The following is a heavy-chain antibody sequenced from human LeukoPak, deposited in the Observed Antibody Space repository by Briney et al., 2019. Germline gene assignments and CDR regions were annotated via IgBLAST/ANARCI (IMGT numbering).Heavy chain of an antibody. CDR1: GFTFSSYA. D-gene: IGHD3-3*01. V-gene: IGHV3-23*01. Sequence: XSXRLSCAASGFTFSSYAMTWVRQAPGKGLEWVSGITTTGGSTYYTDSVKGRFAISRDNSKNTVYLQMNGLRADDTAVYYCAKDRRFLEWKDAFDVWGQGTMVTVSS. CDR2: ITTTGGST. CDR3: AKDRRFLEWKDAFDV. J-gene: IGHJ3*01.